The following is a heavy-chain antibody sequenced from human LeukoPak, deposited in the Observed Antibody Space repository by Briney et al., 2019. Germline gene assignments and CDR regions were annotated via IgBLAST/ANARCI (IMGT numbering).Heavy chain of an antibody. J-gene: IGHJ4*02. CDR1: GGSISSYY. V-gene: IGHV4-59*01. CDR3: ARGPLYCSGGSCYEPVDY. D-gene: IGHD2-15*01. CDR2: IYYSGST. Sequence: SETLSLTCTVPGGSISSYYWSWIRQPPGKGLEWIGYIYYSGSTNYNPSLKSRVNISVDTSKNQFSLKLSSVTAADTAVYYCARGPLYCSGGSCYEPVDYWGQGTLVTVSS.